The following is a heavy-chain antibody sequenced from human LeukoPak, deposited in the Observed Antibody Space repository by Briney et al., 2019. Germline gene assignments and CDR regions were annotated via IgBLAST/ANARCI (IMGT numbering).Heavy chain of an antibody. CDR2: IIPIFGTA. Sequence: ASVKVSCKASGGTFSSYAISWVRQAPGQGLERMGGIIPIFGTANYAQKFQGRVTITADESTSTAYMELSSLRSEDTAVYYCAREILVPAAFPAFDPWGQGTLVTVSS. V-gene: IGHV1-69*13. CDR1: GGTFSSYA. D-gene: IGHD2-2*01. J-gene: IGHJ5*02. CDR3: AREILVPAAFPAFDP.